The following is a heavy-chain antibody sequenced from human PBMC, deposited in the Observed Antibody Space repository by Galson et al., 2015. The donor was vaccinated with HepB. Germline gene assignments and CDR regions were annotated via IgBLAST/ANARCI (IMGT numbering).Heavy chain of an antibody. CDR1: GFTFSSYW. D-gene: IGHD6-13*01. V-gene: IGHV3-74*01. Sequence: LRLSCAASGFTFSSYWMHWVRQAPGKGLVWVSRINSDGSRTTYADSVKGRFTISRDNAKNTLYVQMNSLRAEDTAVYYCARGSAWIAAAGTLDYWGQGTLGTGSA. CDR3: ARGSAWIAAAGTLDY. CDR2: INSDGSRT. J-gene: IGHJ4*02.